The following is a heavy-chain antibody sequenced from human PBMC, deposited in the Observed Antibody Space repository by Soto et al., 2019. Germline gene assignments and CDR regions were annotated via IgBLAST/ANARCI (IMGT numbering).Heavy chain of an antibody. V-gene: IGHV1-3*01. J-gene: IGHJ4*02. CDR3: ARDQRIYSSSWYAFDY. D-gene: IGHD6-13*01. CDR2: INAGNGNT. Sequence: ASVKVSYKASGYTFTSYAMHWLRQSPGQRLEWMGWINAGNGNTKYSQKFQGRVTITRDTSASTAYMELSSLRSEDTAVYYCARDQRIYSSSWYAFDYWGQGTLVTVSS. CDR1: GYTFTSYA.